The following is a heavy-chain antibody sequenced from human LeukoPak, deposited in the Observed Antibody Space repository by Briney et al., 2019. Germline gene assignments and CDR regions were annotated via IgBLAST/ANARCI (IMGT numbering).Heavy chain of an antibody. CDR2: INPSGGST. CDR3: ARSPPLTAGHEGSSDARPYYYYGMDV. Sequence: ASVKVSCKASGYTFTSYYMRWVRQAPGQGLEWMGIINPSGGSTSYAQKFQGRVTMTRDTSTSTVYMELSSLRSEDTAVYYCARSPPLTAGHEGSSDARPYYYYGMDVWGQGTTVTVSS. V-gene: IGHV1-46*01. CDR1: GYTFTSYY. J-gene: IGHJ6*02. D-gene: IGHD1-26*01.